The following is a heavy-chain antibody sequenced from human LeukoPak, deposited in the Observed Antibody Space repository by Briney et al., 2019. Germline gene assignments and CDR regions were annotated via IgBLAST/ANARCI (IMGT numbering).Heavy chain of an antibody. CDR2: IYYTGST. J-gene: IGHJ5*02. CDR3: ARRLWGNPGNWFDP. CDR1: GGSIRSTSYY. D-gene: IGHD3-16*01. V-gene: IGHV4-39*01. Sequence: PSETLSLTCTVSGGSIRSTSYYWGWIRQPPGKGLEWIATIYYTGSTYYNPSLRSRVTISVDTSKNQFFLKLSSVTAADTAVYYCARRLWGNPGNWFDPWGQGTLVTVSS.